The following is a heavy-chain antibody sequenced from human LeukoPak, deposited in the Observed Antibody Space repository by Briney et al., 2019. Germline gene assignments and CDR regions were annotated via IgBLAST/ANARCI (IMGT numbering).Heavy chain of an antibody. CDR1: GGSISSGSCY. CDR3: ARGENYDFWSGYYTFYYYYMVV. V-gene: IGHV4-61*02. D-gene: IGHD3-3*01. Sequence: SETLSLTCTVSGGSISSGSCYWSWIRQPSGKGLEWIGRIYTSGSTNYNPSLKSRVTISADTSKNRFSLKLSSVTAADTAVYFCARGENYDFWSGYYTFYYYYMVVWGKGSTVTVSS. CDR2: IYTSGST. J-gene: IGHJ6*03.